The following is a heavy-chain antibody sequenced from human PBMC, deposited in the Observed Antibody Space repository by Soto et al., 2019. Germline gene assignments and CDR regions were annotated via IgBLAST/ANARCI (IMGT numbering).Heavy chain of an antibody. D-gene: IGHD1-26*01. V-gene: IGHV4-4*07. CDR1: GDSMKDYY. J-gene: IGHJ4*02. CDR2: IYTSGLT. Sequence: QVQLQESGPRLAKPSDTLSLICNVSGDSMKDYYWTWIRQPAGKGLEWIGHIYTSGLTHYNPSLRSRVTMSLDMSKSQIFLKLNSVTAADAAVDFCARERELPRFDSWGQGILVTVSS. CDR3: ARERELPRFDS.